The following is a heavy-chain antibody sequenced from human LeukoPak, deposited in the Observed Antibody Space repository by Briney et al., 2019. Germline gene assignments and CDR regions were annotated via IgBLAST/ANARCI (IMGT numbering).Heavy chain of an antibody. D-gene: IGHD4-17*01. CDR3: ARTYGDYGYWYFDL. CDR2: IYTSGST. V-gene: IGHV4-4*07. Sequence: SETLSLTCTVSGGSISSYYWSWIRQPAGKGLEWIGRIYTSGSTNYNPSLKSRVTMSVDTSKNQFSLKLSSVTAADTAVYYCARTYGDYGYWYFDLWARGTLVTVSS. CDR1: GGSISSYY. J-gene: IGHJ2*01.